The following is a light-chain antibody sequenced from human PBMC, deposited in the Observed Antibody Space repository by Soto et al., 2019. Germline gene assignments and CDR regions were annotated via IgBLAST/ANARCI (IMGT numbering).Light chain of an antibody. CDR3: QHRHN. CDR1: QSVSID. J-gene: IGKJ3*01. V-gene: IGKV3-11*01. Sequence: EVVLTQSPATLSLSPGDRATLSCRASQSVSIDFAWYQQKPGQAPRLLIYDASNRATGIPARFSGSGSGTDFTLTISSLEPEDFAVYYCQHRHNFGPGTKVYI. CDR2: DAS.